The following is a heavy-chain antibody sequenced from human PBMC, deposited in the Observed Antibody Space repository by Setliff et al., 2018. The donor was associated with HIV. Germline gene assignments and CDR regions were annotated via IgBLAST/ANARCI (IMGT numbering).Heavy chain of an antibody. V-gene: IGHV4-34*04. CDR1: GGPLSGYF. CDR2: INHSGTT. Sequence: SETLSLTCTVSGGPLSGYFWTWIRQTPDKGLEWIGDINHSGTTNNNLSLKSRTTLSLDTSKNQLSLKLTSVVAADTGLYFCARGRDASTWYLSHFYSYYYLDVWGNGTTVTVS. D-gene: IGHD6-13*01. J-gene: IGHJ6*03. CDR3: ARGRDASTWYLSHFYSYYYLDV.